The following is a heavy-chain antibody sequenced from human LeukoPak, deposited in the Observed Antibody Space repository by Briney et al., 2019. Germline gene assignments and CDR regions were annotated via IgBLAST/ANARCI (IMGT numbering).Heavy chain of an antibody. CDR1: GSSFTNYW. J-gene: IGHJ4*02. V-gene: IGHV5-51*01. CDR3: ARRDASNFDY. Sequence: GESLKISCQGSGSSFTNYWIGWVRQLHGKGLEWMGIIYPGDSDTRYSPSFQGQVTISADKSINTAYLQWSSLKASDTAIYYCARRDASNFDYWGQGTLVTVSS. D-gene: IGHD5-24*01. CDR2: IYPGDSDT.